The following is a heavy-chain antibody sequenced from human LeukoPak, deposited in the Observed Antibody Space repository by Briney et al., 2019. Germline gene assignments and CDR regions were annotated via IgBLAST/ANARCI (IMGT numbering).Heavy chain of an antibody. V-gene: IGHV3-23*01. Sequence: GGSLRLSCAASGFTFSSYAISWVRQAPGKGLEWVSAISGSGDSTFYADSVKGRFTISRDNSKNTLYLQMNSLRAEDTAVYYCARDLRVVKGVFDYWGQGTLVTVSS. CDR2: ISGSGDST. J-gene: IGHJ4*02. CDR3: ARDLRVVKGVFDY. D-gene: IGHD3-3*01. CDR1: GFTFSSYA.